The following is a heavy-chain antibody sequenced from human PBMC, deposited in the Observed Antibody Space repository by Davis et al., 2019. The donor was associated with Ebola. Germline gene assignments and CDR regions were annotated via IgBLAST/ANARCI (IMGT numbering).Heavy chain of an antibody. Sequence: GESLKISCAASGFTFSSSAMSWVRQAPGKGLEWVSAISGSGGSTYYADSVKGRFTISRDNSKNTLYLQMNSLRAEDTAVYYCAKDLRVVVVVPAATNWFDPWGQGTLVTVSS. D-gene: IGHD2-2*01. J-gene: IGHJ5*02. CDR1: GFTFSSSA. CDR2: ISGSGGST. CDR3: AKDLRVVVVVPAATNWFDP. V-gene: IGHV3-23*01.